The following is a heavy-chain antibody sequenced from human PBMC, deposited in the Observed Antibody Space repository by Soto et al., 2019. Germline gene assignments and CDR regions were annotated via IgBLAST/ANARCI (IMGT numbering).Heavy chain of an antibody. CDR1: GGSISSSSYY. CDR3: ARLPYYYGSSGYYSFDY. V-gene: IGHV4-39*01. D-gene: IGHD3-22*01. CDR2: IYYSGST. Sequence: SETLSLTCTVSGGSISSSSYYWGWIRQPPGKGLEWIGSIYYSGSTYYNPSLKSRVTISVDTSKNQFSLKLSSVTAADTAVYYCARLPYYYGSSGYYSFDYWGQGALVTVSS. J-gene: IGHJ4*02.